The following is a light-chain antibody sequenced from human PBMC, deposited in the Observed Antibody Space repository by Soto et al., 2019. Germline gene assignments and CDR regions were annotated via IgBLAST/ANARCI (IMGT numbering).Light chain of an antibody. CDR1: QNVSSSY. CDR2: GAS. CDR3: QQYGSSPTWT. J-gene: IGKJ1*01. V-gene: IGKV3-20*01. Sequence: EIVLTQSPGTLSLSPGERANLSCRASQNVSSSYLAWYQQKPGQAPRLLIYGASSRATGIPDRFSGSGSGTDFTLTISRLETEDFAVYYCQQYGSSPTWTFGQGTKVEIK.